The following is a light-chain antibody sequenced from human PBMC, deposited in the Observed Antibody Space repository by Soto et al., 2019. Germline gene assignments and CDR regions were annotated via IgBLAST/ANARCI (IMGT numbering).Light chain of an antibody. V-gene: IGKV1-39*01. J-gene: IGKJ1*01. CDR1: QSISSY. CDR3: QQSYSSSWT. Sequence: DIQMTQSRSSLSASVGDRVTITCRASQSISSYLNWYQQKPGKAPNLLIYAASSLQSGVPSRFSGSGSGTDFTLTISSLQPEDFATYYCQQSYSSSWTFGQGTTVEIK. CDR2: AAS.